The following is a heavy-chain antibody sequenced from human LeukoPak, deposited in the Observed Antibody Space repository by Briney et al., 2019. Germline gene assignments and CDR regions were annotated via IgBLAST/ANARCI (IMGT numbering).Heavy chain of an antibody. V-gene: IGHV3-48*04. CDR1: GVPFSGDS. D-gene: IGHD1-26*01. CDR2: ISASSRTK. J-gene: IGHJ4*01. Sequence: GGSLRLSCVNSGVPFSGDSLNWVRQAPGKGLEWISYISASSRTKYYADPVKGRFHISRDNAKKSLYLQMDNLRGEDTALYYCASQSSGSSTRAPDFWGHGTLVTVSS. CDR3: ASQSSGSSTRAPDF.